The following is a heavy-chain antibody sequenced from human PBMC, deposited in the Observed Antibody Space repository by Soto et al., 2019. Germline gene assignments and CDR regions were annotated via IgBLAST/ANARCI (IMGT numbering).Heavy chain of an antibody. J-gene: IGHJ5*02. V-gene: IGHV3-23*01. D-gene: IGHD4-17*01. Sequence: EVQLLESGGGLVLPGGSLRLSCAASGFTFSSYTMSWVRQAPGKGLEWVSAISGSGGSTYYADSVKGRFTISRDNSKNTLYLQMNGLRAEDTAVYYCAKCTGYGDYGTYNSWGQGTLVTVSS. CDR1: GFTFSSYT. CDR3: AKCTGYGDYGTYNS. CDR2: ISGSGGST.